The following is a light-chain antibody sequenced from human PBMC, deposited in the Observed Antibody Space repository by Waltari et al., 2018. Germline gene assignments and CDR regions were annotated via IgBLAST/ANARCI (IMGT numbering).Light chain of an antibody. CDR2: GAS. Sequence: EIVMTQSPATLSVSPGERATLSCRASQSVNNNLAWYQPKPGQAPRLLIYGASTRATGIPGRFSGSGSGTEFSLTVSSLQSEDFAIYYCQQYNDWPLTFGGGTRVEIK. CDR1: QSVNNN. CDR3: QQYNDWPLT. V-gene: IGKV3-15*01. J-gene: IGKJ4*01.